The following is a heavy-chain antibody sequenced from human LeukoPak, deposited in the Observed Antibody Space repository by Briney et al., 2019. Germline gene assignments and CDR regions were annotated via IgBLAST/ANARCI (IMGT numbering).Heavy chain of an antibody. CDR1: GFTFSNYD. D-gene: IGHD6-13*01. CDR2: ISSSSAI. J-gene: IGHJ3*02. Sequence: GGSLRLSCAASGFTFSNYDMNWVRQAPGKGLEWVSYISSSSAIYYADSVKGRFTISRDNAKNSLYLQMNSLRDEDTAVYYCADQGYTYAFDIWGQGTMVTVSS. CDR3: ADQGYTYAFDI. V-gene: IGHV3-48*02.